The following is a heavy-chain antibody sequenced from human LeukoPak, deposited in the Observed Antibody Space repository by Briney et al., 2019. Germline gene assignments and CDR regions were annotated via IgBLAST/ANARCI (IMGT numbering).Heavy chain of an antibody. J-gene: IGHJ3*02. D-gene: IGHD2-2*01. V-gene: IGHV4-4*02. CDR1: GGSISSSNW. Sequence: SETLSLTCAVSGGSISSSNWWSWVRQPPGKGLEWIGEIYHSGSTNYNPSLKSRVTISVDKSKNQFSLKLSSVTAADTAVYYCARDSNQLLFAFDIWGQGTMVTVSS. CDR3: ARDSNQLLFAFDI. CDR2: IYHSGST.